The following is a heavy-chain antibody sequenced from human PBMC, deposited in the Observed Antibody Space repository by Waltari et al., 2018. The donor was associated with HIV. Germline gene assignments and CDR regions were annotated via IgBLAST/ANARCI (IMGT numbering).Heavy chain of an antibody. CDR3: AHRYVDFYDTSGSGAFDI. V-gene: IGHV2-5*02. CDR1: GFSLSGSGVG. J-gene: IGHJ3*02. Sequence: ITLKESGPTLVEPTQTLTLTCTFSGFSLSGSGVGVAWIRQPPGKAPEWLALISWDDDKVYKASLKSRLNIANDTSKNQVVLTMTNMDPVDTGTYYCAHRYVDFYDTSGSGAFDIWGQGTMVAVSS. CDR2: ISWDDDK. D-gene: IGHD3-22*01.